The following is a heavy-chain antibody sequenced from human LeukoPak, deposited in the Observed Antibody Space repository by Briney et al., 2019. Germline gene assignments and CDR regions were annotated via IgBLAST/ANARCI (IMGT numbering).Heavy chain of an antibody. V-gene: IGHV4-34*01. J-gene: IGHJ6*03. D-gene: IGHD2-2*02. CDR3: ARAKGNIVVVPAAIRGNYYYYYMDV. Sequence: KPSETLSLTCAVYGGSFSGYYWSWTRQPPGKGLEWIGEINHSGSTNYNPSLKSRVTISVDTSKNQFSLKLSSVTAADTAVYYCARAKGNIVVVPAAIRGNYYYYYMDVWGKGTTVTVSS. CDR1: GGSFSGYY. CDR2: INHSGST.